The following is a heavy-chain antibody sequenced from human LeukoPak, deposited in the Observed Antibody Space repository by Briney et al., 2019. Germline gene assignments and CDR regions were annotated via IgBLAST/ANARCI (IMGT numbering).Heavy chain of an antibody. CDR3: ATSRDYYDNNGYYPYYFDY. CDR1: GFTFSSNW. J-gene: IGHJ4*02. V-gene: IGHV3-74*01. Sequence: PGGSLRLSCAASGFTFSSNWMHWVRQAPGKGLVWVSHISTDARTITYADFVKGRFTISRDNAKDTVYLQMNSLRAEDTAVYYCATSRDYYDNNGYYPYYFDYWGQGTLVTVSS. CDR2: ISTDARTI. D-gene: IGHD3-22*01.